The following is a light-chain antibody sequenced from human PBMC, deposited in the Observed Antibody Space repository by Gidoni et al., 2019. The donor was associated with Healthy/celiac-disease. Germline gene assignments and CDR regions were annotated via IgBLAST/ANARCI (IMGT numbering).Light chain of an antibody. J-gene: IGKJ2*01. CDR3: QQRSNWPPYT. CDR2: DAS. Sequence: EIVFPQSPATLSLSPGERATLSCRVSQSVSSYLAWYQQTPGQAPRLLIYDASNRATGIPARFSGSGSGTDFTLTISSLEPEDFAVYYCQQRSNWPPYTFXQXTKLEIK. CDR1: QSVSSY. V-gene: IGKV3-11*01.